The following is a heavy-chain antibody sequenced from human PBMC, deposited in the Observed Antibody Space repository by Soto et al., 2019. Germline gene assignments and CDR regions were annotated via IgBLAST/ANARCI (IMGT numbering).Heavy chain of an antibody. Sequence: ETLAFTGTILCDSIFSYQWRWDRQPPGKGLEWIGYIYYSGSTNYNPSLKSRVTISVDTSKNQFSLKLSSVTAADTAVYYCARGPRWGPDFDYWGQGTLVTVS. V-gene: IGHV4-59*01. CDR2: IYYSGST. D-gene: IGHD3-16*01. CDR3: ARGPRWGPDFDY. CDR1: CDSIFSYQ. J-gene: IGHJ4*02.